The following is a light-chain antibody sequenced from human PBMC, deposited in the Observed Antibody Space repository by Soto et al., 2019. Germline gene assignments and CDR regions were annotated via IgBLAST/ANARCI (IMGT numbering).Light chain of an antibody. CDR2: DVS. Sequence: QSALTHPASVSGSPGQSITISCTGTSSDVGGYNYVSWYQQHPGKAPKLLIYDVSNRPSGVSNRFSGSKSGKTASLTISGIQAEDEADYYCSAYTSSSTYVFGNGTKVTV. CDR3: SAYTSSSTYV. CDR1: SSDVGGYNY. J-gene: IGLJ1*01. V-gene: IGLV2-14*01.